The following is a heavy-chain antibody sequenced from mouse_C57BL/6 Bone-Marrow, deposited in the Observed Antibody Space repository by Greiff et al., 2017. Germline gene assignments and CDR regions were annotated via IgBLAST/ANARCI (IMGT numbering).Heavy chain of an antibody. J-gene: IGHJ2*01. CDR1: GYSFTSGYY. CDR2: ISYDGSN. Sequence: EESGPGLVKPSQSLSLTCSVTGYSFTSGYYWNWIRQFPGNKLEWMGYISYDGSNNYNPSLKNRISITRDTSKNQFFLMLKSVTTEDTATYYCAADYYYYFDYWCRGTALTVSA. CDR3: AADYYYYFDY. D-gene: IGHD1-1*02. V-gene: IGHV3-6*01.